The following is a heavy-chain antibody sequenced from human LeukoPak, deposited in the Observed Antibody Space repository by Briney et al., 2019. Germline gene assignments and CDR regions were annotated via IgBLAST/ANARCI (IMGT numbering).Heavy chain of an antibody. CDR1: GGTFSSYA. D-gene: IGHD2-2*01. J-gene: IGHJ5*02. V-gene: IGHV1-69*04. CDR2: IIPIFGIA. CDR3: ARGYRSSTSCYYWFDP. Sequence: SVKVSCKASGGTFSSYAISWVRQAPGQGLEWMGRIIPIFGIANYAQKFQGRVTITADKSTSTAYMELSSLRSEDTAVYYCARGYRSSTSCYYWFDPWGQGTLVTVSS.